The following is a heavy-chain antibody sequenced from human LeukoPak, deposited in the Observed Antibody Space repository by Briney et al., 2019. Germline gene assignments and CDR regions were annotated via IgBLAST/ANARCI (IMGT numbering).Heavy chain of an antibody. CDR1: GFTFSSYS. Sequence: PGGSLRLSCAASGFTFSSYSMNWVRQAPGKGLEWVAVISYDGSNKYYADSVKGRFTISRDNAKNSLYLQMNSLRAEDTAVYYCASEVDAKDSWGQGTLVTVSS. D-gene: IGHD1-26*01. J-gene: IGHJ4*02. V-gene: IGHV3-30*03. CDR3: ASEVDAKDS. CDR2: ISYDGSNK.